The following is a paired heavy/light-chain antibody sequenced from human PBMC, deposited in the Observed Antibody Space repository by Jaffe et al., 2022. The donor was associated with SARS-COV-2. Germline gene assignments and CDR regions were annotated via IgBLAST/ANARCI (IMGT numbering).Light chain of an antibody. Sequence: QSVLTQPPSVSGAPGQRVTISCTGSSSNIGAGYDVHWYQQLPGTAPKLLIYGNSNRPSGVPDRFSGSKSGTSASLAITGLQAEDEADYYCQSYDSNLVVFGGGTKLTVL. J-gene: IGLJ2*01. V-gene: IGLV1-40*01. CDR1: SSNIGAGYD. CDR3: QSYDSNLVV. CDR2: GNS.
Heavy chain of an antibody. V-gene: IGHV3-15*01. CDR3: TTEVRVTRHGDYGRIYDYYYYGMDV. CDR2: IKSKTDGGTT. J-gene: IGHJ6*02. CDR1: GFTFSNAW. D-gene: IGHD4-17*01. Sequence: EVQLVESGGGLVKPGGSLRLSCAASGFTFSNAWMSWVRQAPGKGLEWVGRIKSKTDGGTTDYAAPVKGRFTISRDDSKNTLYLQMNSLKTEDTAVYYCTTEVRVTRHGDYGRIYDYYYYGMDVWGQGTTVTVSS.